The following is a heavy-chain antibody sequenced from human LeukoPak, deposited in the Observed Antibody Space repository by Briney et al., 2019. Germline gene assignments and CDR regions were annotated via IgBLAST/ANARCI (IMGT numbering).Heavy chain of an antibody. CDR1: GGSISSSSYY. Sequence: SETLSLTCTVSGGSISSSSYYWGWIRQPPGKGLEWIGSIYYSGSTYYNPSLKSRVTISVDTSKNQFSLKLSSVTAADTAVYYCARVGGHFDYYFDYWGQGTLVTVSS. CDR2: IYYSGST. D-gene: IGHD3-9*01. V-gene: IGHV4-39*07. J-gene: IGHJ4*02. CDR3: ARVGGHFDYYFDY.